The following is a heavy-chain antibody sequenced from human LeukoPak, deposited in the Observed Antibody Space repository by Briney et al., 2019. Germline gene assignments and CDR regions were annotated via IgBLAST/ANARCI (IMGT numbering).Heavy chain of an antibody. CDR2: INHSGST. Sequence: PSETLSLTCTVSGGSISSYYWGWIRQPPGKGLEWIGEINHSGSTNYNPSLKSRVTISVDTSKNQFSLKLSSVTAADTAVYYCARVRDTIFGVPRYFQHWGQGTLVTVSS. CDR3: ARVRDTIFGVPRYFQH. J-gene: IGHJ1*01. V-gene: IGHV4-34*01. CDR1: GGSISSYY. D-gene: IGHD3-3*01.